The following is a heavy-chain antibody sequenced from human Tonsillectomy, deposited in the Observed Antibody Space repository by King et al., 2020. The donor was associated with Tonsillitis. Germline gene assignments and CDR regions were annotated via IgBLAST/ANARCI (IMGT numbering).Heavy chain of an antibody. D-gene: IGHD6-13*01. CDR3: AGGFIASAAPTEYYFDY. J-gene: IGHJ4*02. Sequence: QLVQSGAEVKKPGESLKISCKGSGYSFTSYWIGWVRQMPGKGLEWMGIIYPGDSETRYSPSFQGQVTISSDKSISTAYLQWSSLKASDTAMYYCAGGFIASAAPTEYYFDYWGQGTLVTVSS. CDR1: GYSFTSYW. V-gene: IGHV5-51*01. CDR2: IYPGDSET.